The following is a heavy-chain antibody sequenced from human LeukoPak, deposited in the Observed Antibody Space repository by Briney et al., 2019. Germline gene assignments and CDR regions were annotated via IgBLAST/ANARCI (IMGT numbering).Heavy chain of an antibody. D-gene: IGHD3-3*01. J-gene: IGHJ4*02. CDR2: INPNSGGT. CDR1: GYTFTGYY. V-gene: IGHV1-2*02. Sequence: GASVKVSCKASGYTFTGYYMHWVRQAPGQGLEWMGWINPNSGGTNYAQKFQGRVTMTRDTSISTAYMELSRLRSDDTAVYYCARDALRFLEWSVHFDYWGQGTLVTVSS. CDR3: ARDALRFLEWSVHFDY.